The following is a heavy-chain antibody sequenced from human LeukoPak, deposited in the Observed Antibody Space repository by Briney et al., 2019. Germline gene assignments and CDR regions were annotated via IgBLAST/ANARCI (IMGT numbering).Heavy chain of an antibody. CDR2: IIPIFGTA. D-gene: IGHD3-10*01. CDR3: ARGRFRLGYFDY. J-gene: IGHJ4*02. Sequence: ASVKVSCKASGGTFGSYAISWVRQAPGQGLEWMGGIIPIFGTANYAQKFQGRVTITADESTSTAYMELSSLRSEDTAVYYCARGRFRLGYFDYWGQGTLVTVSS. CDR1: GGTFGSYA. V-gene: IGHV1-69*13.